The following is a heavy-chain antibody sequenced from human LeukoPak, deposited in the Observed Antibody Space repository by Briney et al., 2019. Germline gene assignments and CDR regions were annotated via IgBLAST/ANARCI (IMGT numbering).Heavy chain of an antibody. J-gene: IGHJ4*02. CDR1: GFTVSSNY. V-gene: IGHV3-53*01. CDR3: AKGMGDSVGYFDY. D-gene: IGHD2-21*01. Sequence: GGSLRLSCAASGFTVSSNYMSWVRRAPGKGLEWVSLIYGGGSTYYADSVKGRFTISRDNSKNTLYLQMNSLRAEDTAVYYCAKGMGDSVGYFDYWGQGTLVTVSS. CDR2: IYGGGST.